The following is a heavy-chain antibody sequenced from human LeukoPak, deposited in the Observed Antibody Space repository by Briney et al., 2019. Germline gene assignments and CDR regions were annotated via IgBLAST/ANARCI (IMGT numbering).Heavy chain of an antibody. V-gene: IGHV3-21*01. CDR2: ISSSSSYI. J-gene: IGHJ4*02. D-gene: IGHD3-22*01. CDR3: ARDGRAYDSSGYYPDY. Sequence: GGSLRLYCAASGFTFSSYSMNWVRQAPGKGLEWVSSISSSSSYIYYADSVKGRFTISRDNAKNSLYLQMNSLRAEDTAVYYCARDGRAYDSSGYYPDYWGQGTLVTVSS. CDR1: GFTFSSYS.